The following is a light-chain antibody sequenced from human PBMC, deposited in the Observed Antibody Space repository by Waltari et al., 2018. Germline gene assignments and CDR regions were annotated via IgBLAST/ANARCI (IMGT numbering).Light chain of an antibody. CDR1: QSVSAY. Sequence: IVLTQSPATLSLSPGDRASLSCRASQSVSAYLAWYQQRPGQPPRLLIYDASNRATGIPARFSGSGSGTDFTLTITSLQPDDSALYFCQQRSTWPLTFGGGTKVEI. CDR2: DAS. J-gene: IGKJ4*01. CDR3: QQRSTWPLT. V-gene: IGKV3-11*01.